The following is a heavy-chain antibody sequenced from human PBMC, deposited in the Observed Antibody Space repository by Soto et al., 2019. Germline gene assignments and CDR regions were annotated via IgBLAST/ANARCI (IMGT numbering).Heavy chain of an antibody. CDR1: GYAFTTYG. Sequence: QVHLVQSGAEVKKPGASVKVSCKGSGYAFTTYGITWVRQAPGQGLEWMGWISAYNGNTNYAQKLQGRVTVTRDTSMSTAYMELRSLRSDDTAVYYCARGRYGDYWGQGALVTVSS. CDR2: ISAYNGNT. J-gene: IGHJ4*02. D-gene: IGHD1-1*01. V-gene: IGHV1-18*01. CDR3: ARGRYGDY.